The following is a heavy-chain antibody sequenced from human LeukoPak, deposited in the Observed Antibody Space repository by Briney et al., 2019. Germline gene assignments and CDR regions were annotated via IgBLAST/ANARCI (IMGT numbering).Heavy chain of an antibody. V-gene: IGHV1-46*01. Sequence: ASVKVSCKASGYTFTSYYMHWVRQAPGQGLEWMGIINPSGGSTSYAQKFQGRVTITTDESTSTAYMELSSLRSEDTAVYYCARVTYGSDTAMVRDDYWGQGTLVTVSS. CDR2: INPSGGST. CDR3: ARVTYGSDTAMVRDDY. CDR1: GYTFTSYY. J-gene: IGHJ4*02. D-gene: IGHD5-18*01.